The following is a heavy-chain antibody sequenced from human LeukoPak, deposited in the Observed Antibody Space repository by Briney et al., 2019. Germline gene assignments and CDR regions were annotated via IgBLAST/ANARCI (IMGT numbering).Heavy chain of an antibody. CDR1: GGSISSSSYY. D-gene: IGHD6-19*01. J-gene: IGHJ4*02. Sequence: SETLSLTCTVSGGSISSSSYYWGWIRQPPGKGLEWIGGIYYSGSTYYNPSLKSRVTISVDTSKNQFSLKLSSVTAADTAVYYCARHARYSSGWYDLLDYWGQGTLVTVSS. V-gene: IGHV4-39*01. CDR2: IYYSGST. CDR3: ARHARYSSGWYDLLDY.